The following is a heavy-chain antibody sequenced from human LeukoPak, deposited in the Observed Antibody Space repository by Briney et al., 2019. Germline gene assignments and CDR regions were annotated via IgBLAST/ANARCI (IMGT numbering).Heavy chain of an antibody. J-gene: IGHJ4*02. V-gene: IGHV4-4*02. CDR2: INHSGST. CDR3: ARVDDY. Sequence: SETLSLTCAVSGGSISSSNWWSWVRQPPGKGLEWIGEINHSGSTKYNPSLKSRVTISVDTSKNQFSLKLSSVTAADTAVYYCARVDDYWGQGTLVTVSS. CDR1: GGSISSSNW.